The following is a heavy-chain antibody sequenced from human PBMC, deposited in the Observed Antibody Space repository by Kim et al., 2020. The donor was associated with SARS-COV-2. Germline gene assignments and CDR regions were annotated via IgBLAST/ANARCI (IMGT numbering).Heavy chain of an antibody. CDR3: ARDRSSRGAPWNYYGSGSYPDY. J-gene: IGHJ4*02. V-gene: IGHV1-2*02. CDR1: GYTFTGYY. D-gene: IGHD3-10*01. Sequence: ASVKVSCKASGYTFTGYYMHWVRQAPGQGLEWMGWINPNSGGTNYAQKFQGRVTMTRDTSISTAYMELSRLRSDDTAVYYCARDRSSRGAPWNYYGSGSYPDYWGQGTLVTVSS. CDR2: INPNSGGT.